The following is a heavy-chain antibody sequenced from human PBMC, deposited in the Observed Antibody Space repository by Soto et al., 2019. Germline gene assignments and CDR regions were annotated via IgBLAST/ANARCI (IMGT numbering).Heavy chain of an antibody. J-gene: IGHJ6*02. Sequence: QVHLVQSGAEVKKPVSSVKVSCEASGGSFYNYAVTWVRQAPGQGLERVGSIIPIFDKPNFAQKFQGRLTITADKSTSIAYMELNSLTSGDTAVYYCARRTGLAARLASPAYSGLDVWGQGTTVIVSS. CDR1: GGSFYNYA. V-gene: IGHV1-69*06. CDR2: IIPIFDKP. CDR3: ARRTGLAARLASPAYSGLDV. D-gene: IGHD6-6*01.